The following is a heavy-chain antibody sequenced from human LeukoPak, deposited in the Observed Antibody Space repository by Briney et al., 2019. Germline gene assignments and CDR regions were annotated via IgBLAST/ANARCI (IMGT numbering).Heavy chain of an antibody. CDR3: ARRPSGGTNWFDP. D-gene: IGHD1-26*01. J-gene: IGHJ5*02. V-gene: IGHV4-34*01. Sequence: PSETLSLTCAVYGGSFSGHYWSWIRQPPGKGLEWIGEINHSGSTNYNPSLKSRVTISVDTSKNQFSLNLSSVTAADTAVYYCARRPSGGTNWFDPWGQGSLVTVSS. CDR2: INHSGST. CDR1: GGSFSGHY.